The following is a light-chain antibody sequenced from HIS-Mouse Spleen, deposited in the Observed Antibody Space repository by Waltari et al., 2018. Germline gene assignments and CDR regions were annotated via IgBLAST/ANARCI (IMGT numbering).Light chain of an antibody. Sequence: QSALTQPASVSGSPGQSITISCTGTSSDVGSYNLVSWYQQHTGKAPKLIIYAGSNRPGWMSNRFSGSKSGNTASLTVYGLQSGDESDYYCCSYADSSTWVFGGGTKLTVL. J-gene: IGLJ3*02. CDR1: SSDVGSYNL. V-gene: IGLV2-23*01. CDR2: AGS. CDR3: CSYADSSTWV.